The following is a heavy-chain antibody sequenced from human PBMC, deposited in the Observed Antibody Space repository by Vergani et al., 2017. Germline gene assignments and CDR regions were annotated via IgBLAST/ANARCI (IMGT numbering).Heavy chain of an antibody. CDR2: INPSGGST. Sequence: QVQLVQSGAEVKKPGASVKVSCKASGYTFTSYYMHWVRQAPGQGLEWMGIINPSGGSTSYAKKFQGRVTMTRDTSTSTVYMELSSLRSEDTAVYYCARGDYAKGGYYYYYGMDVWGQGTTVTVSS. CDR1: GYTFTSYY. CDR3: ARGDYAKGGYYYYYGMDV. D-gene: IGHD4-17*01. V-gene: IGHV1-46*03. J-gene: IGHJ6*02.